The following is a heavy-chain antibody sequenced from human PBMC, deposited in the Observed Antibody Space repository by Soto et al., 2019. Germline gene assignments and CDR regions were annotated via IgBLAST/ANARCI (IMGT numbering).Heavy chain of an antibody. CDR2: MNPNSGNT. Sequence: QVQLVQSGAEVKKPGASVKVSCKASGYTFTSYDINWVRQATGQGLEWMGWMNPNSGNTGYAQKFQGRVTMTRNTSISTAYMELSSLRYEDTAVYYCARDRVVGVAGTSIYYYGMDVWGQGTTVTVSS. CDR1: GYTFTSYD. CDR3: ARDRVVGVAGTSIYYYGMDV. D-gene: IGHD6-19*01. V-gene: IGHV1-8*01. J-gene: IGHJ6*02.